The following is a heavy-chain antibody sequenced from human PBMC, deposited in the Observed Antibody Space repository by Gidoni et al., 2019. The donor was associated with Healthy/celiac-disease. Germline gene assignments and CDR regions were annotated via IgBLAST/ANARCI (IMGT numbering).Heavy chain of an antibody. V-gene: IGHV1-46*01. Sequence: QVQLVPSGAAVKKPWASVKDSCKASEYTFTSYYMHWVRQAPVQGLEWLGRINPSGSSTSYAQKFHGRVTMTRDTSQTTVYMELSSLRSEDTAVDYCARQGVDPFHDAFDIWGQGTMVTVSS. D-gene: IGHD2-8*01. J-gene: IGHJ3*02. CDR1: EYTFTSYY. CDR3: ARQGVDPFHDAFDI. CDR2: INPSGSST.